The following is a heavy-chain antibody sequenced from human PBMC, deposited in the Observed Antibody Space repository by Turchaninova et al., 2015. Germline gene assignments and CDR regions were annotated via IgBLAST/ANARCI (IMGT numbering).Heavy chain of an antibody. Sequence: QVQLRQRGAGPVKPSETLSLTCNLYGGNPRDYYFSWLRHSPPTGLEWIGEIDAGGSAISNPSLSGRVSISGSASERQFALQLASVTVADTATYYFHIDYTTYRVDAWGEGTTVSVS. CDR3: HIDYTTYRVDA. J-gene: IGHJ6*02. CDR1: GGNPRDYY. CDR2: IDAGGSA. D-gene: IGHD4-11*01. V-gene: IGHV4-34*06.